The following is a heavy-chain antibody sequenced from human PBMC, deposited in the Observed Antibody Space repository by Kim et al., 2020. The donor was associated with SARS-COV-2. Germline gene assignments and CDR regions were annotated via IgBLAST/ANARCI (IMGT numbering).Heavy chain of an antibody. V-gene: IGHV1-18*01. Sequence: ASVKVSCKASGYTFTRYGIVWVRQALGQGLEWMGWISGSNGDTQYAQKLQGRVTMTTDTSTNTAYMELGSLRSDDTAVYYCARDSEVVGTTPNWFDRWGQGTRVSVSS. D-gene: IGHD1-26*01. CDR3: ARDSEVVGTTPNWFDR. CDR1: GYTFTRYG. CDR2: ISGSNGDT. J-gene: IGHJ5*02.